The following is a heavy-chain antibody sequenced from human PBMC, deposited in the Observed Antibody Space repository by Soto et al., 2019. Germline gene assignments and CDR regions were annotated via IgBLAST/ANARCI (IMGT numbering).Heavy chain of an antibody. Sequence: EVQLVESGGGLVQPGGSLRLSCAASGFTFSSYWMSWVRQAPXXXXXXVANIKQDGSEKYYVDSVKGRFTISRDNAKNSLYLQMNSLRAEDTAXYYCARDRFGDYGDYVFDYWGQGTLVTVSS. D-gene: IGHD4-17*01. CDR2: IKQDGSEK. J-gene: IGHJ4*02. CDR1: GFTFSSYW. CDR3: ARDRFGDYGDYVFDY. V-gene: IGHV3-7*01.